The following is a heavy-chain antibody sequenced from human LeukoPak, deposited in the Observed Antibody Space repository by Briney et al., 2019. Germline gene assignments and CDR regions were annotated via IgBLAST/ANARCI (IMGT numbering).Heavy chain of an antibody. D-gene: IGHD2-2*01. J-gene: IGHJ5*02. Sequence: PSETLSLTCAVSGYSISSGYYWGWIRQPPGKGLEWIGSIYHSGNTYYNPSLKSRVTISVDTSKNQFSLKLSSVTAADTAVYYCARHHLPAAENDNWFDPWGQGTLVTVSS. CDR2: IYHSGNT. V-gene: IGHV4-38-2*01. CDR1: GYSISSGYY. CDR3: ARHHLPAAENDNWFDP.